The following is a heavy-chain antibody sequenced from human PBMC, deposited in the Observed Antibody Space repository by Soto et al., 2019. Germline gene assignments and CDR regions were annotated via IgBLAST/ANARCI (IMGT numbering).Heavy chain of an antibody. CDR3: ASPSGLKGTGPDY. D-gene: IGHD3-9*01. CDR2: IGGNGADT. V-gene: IGHV3-23*01. CDR1: GFIFRNYA. J-gene: IGHJ4*02. Sequence: EVQLLESGGGLVQPGGSLRLSCAASGFIFRNYAMSWVRQAPGKGLEWVSAIGGNGADTYYADSVKGRFTISRDNSKNTLYLQMNILRAEDTAVYFCASPSGLKGTGPDYWGQGTLVTVSS.